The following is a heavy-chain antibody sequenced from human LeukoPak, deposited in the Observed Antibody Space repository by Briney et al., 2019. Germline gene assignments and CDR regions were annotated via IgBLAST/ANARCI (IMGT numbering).Heavy chain of an antibody. CDR3: ARARLRGYSPFDY. D-gene: IGHD5-18*01. CDR1: RYSISSGFY. V-gene: IGHV4-38-2*02. Sequence: SETLSLTWSVSRYSISSGFYWGWIRQSPEKGLEWIGSIYYSGSTYYNPSLKSRVTMSVDTSRNQFSLRLTSVTAADTALYYCARARLRGYSPFDYWGQGALVTVSS. J-gene: IGHJ4*02. CDR2: IYYSGST.